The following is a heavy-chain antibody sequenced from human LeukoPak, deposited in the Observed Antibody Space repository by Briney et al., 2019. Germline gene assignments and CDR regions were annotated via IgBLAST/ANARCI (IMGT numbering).Heavy chain of an antibody. CDR1: GYTLTGYY. J-gene: IGHJ4*02. CDR3: ARVGRAWSFDH. Sequence: ASVKVSCKACGYTLTGYYMHWVRQAPAQGIDWMGWINPNSGDTNYAQNFQGRVTMTRDTSISTAYMELSGLRFDDTAVYFCARVGRAWSFDHWGQGTLVTVSS. V-gene: IGHV1-2*02. D-gene: IGHD6-19*01. CDR2: INPNSGDT.